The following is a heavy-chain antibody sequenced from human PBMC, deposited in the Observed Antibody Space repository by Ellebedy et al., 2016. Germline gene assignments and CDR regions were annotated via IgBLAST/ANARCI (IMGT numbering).Heavy chain of an antibody. D-gene: IGHD1-26*01. CDR2: IYSDESTT. J-gene: IGHJ4*02. V-gene: IGHV3-74*01. CDR1: GFTFSTYW. CDR3: AREVGASRLRDY. Sequence: GESLKISCAASGFTFSTYWIHWVRQAPGKGLVWVSRIYSDESTTSYADSVKGRFTVSRDNAKNTLYLQMNSLRVDDTAVYYCAREVGASRLRDYWGQGTLVTVSS.